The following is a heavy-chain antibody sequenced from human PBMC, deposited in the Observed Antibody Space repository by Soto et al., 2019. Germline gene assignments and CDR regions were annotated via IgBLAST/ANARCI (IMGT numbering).Heavy chain of an antibody. V-gene: IGHV3-30*18. CDR1: GFTFSNYG. CDR2: ISYDGSNK. Sequence: PGGSLRLSCVASGFTFSNYGMHWVRQAPGKGLEWVAVISYDGSNKYYADSVKGRFTISRDNSKNTLYLQMNSLRAEDRAVYFCANSDPQLWYFDYWGQGTLVTVSS. CDR3: ANSDPQLWYFDY. J-gene: IGHJ4*02. D-gene: IGHD3-16*01.